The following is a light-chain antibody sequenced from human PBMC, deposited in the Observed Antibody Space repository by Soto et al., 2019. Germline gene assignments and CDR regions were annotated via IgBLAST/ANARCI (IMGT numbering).Light chain of an antibody. V-gene: IGKV1-8*01. CDR2: AAS. Sequence: AIRMTQSPYSLSASTGDRVTITCRASQGISRYLAWYQQKPGKAPKLLIYAASTLQSGVPSRFSGSGSGTDVTLTISCLQSEDFATYYCQQYYSYPWTFGQGTKVEIK. J-gene: IGKJ1*01. CDR1: QGISRY. CDR3: QQYYSYPWT.